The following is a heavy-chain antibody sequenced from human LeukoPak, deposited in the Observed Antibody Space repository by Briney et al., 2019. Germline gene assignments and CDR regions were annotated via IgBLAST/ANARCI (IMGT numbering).Heavy chain of an antibody. CDR2: MNPNSGNT. J-gene: IGHJ3*02. CDR1: GYTFTSYG. D-gene: IGHD3-22*01. Sequence: GASVKVSCKASGYTFTSYGISWVRQATGQGLEWMGWMNPNSGNTNYAQKLQGRVTMTTDTSTSTAYMELRSLRSDDTAVYYCARRPYYYDSSGYSAAFDIWGQGTMVTVSS. CDR3: ARRPYYYDSSGYSAAFDI. V-gene: IGHV1-18*01.